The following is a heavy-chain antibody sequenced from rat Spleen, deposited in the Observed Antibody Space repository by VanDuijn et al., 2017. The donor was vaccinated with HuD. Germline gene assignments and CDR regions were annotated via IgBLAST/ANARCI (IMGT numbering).Heavy chain of an antibody. CDR2: IPAVGGNT. D-gene: IGHD1-2*01. Sequence: EVQLVASGGGLVQPGGSLKLSCTPSGFPFSYYDTAWVRQPRTKGLEWIASIPAVGGNTYYRDSVKGRLTIYGENAKNTQYLQMDSLRSKDTATYYCTKSYSSYIFDDWGQGVMVTVSS. CDR1: GFPFSYYD. CDR3: TKSYSSYIFDD. J-gene: IGHJ2*01. V-gene: IGHV5S13*01.